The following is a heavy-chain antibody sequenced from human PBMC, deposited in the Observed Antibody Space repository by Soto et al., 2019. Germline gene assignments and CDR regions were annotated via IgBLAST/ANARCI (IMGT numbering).Heavy chain of an antibody. Sequence: QVPLVESGGGVVQPGRSLRLSCAASGFTFSSYAMHWVRQAPGKGLEWVAVISYDGSNKYYADSVKGRFTISRDNSKNTLYLQMNSLRAEDTAVYYCARDHYDSFDYWGQGTLVTVSS. D-gene: IGHD3-22*01. J-gene: IGHJ4*02. CDR1: GFTFSSYA. V-gene: IGHV3-30-3*01. CDR2: ISYDGSNK. CDR3: ARDHYDSFDY.